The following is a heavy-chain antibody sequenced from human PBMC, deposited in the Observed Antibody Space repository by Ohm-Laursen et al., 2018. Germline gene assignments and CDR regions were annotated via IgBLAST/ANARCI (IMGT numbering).Heavy chain of an antibody. V-gene: IGHV3-9*01. CDR3: AKDGFTVTTFNFDY. D-gene: IGHD4-17*01. CDR1: GFTFDDYA. Sequence: SLRLSCAASGFTFDDYAMHWVRQAPGKALEWVSGISWNSGSIGYADSVKGRFTISRDNAKNSLYLQMNSLRAEDTALYYCAKDGFTVTTFNFDYWGQGTLVTVSS. J-gene: IGHJ4*02. CDR2: ISWNSGSI.